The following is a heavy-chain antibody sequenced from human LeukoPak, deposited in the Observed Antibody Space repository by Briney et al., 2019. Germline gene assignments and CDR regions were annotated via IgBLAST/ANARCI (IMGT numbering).Heavy chain of an antibody. Sequence: SETLSITCTVSGGSVSSGSYYWSWIRQPPGKGLEWIGYIYYSGSSNYNPSLKSRVTISVDTSKNQFSLKLSSVTAADTAVYYCARVIGIVGAGGAFDIWGQGTMVTVSS. D-gene: IGHD1-26*01. CDR2: IYYSGSS. J-gene: IGHJ3*02. V-gene: IGHV4-61*01. CDR1: GGSVSSGSYY. CDR3: ARVIGIVGAGGAFDI.